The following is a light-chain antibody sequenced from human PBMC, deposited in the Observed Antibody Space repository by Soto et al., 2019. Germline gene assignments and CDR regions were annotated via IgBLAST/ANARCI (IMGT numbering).Light chain of an antibody. V-gene: IGLV2-11*01. Sequence: QSVLTQPRSVSGSPGQSLTISCSGSSSDIGDYDYVSWYQQHPGKAPTLLIYDVTKRPSGVPDRLSGSKSGDTASLTISGLQAGDEGNYYCCSYVGSNTLYVFGTGTKVTVL. CDR3: CSYVGSNTLYV. CDR1: SSDIGDYDY. CDR2: DVT. J-gene: IGLJ1*01.